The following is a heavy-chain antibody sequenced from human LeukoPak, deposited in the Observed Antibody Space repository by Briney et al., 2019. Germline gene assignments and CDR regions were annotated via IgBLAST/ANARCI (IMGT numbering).Heavy chain of an antibody. V-gene: IGHV1-2*02. J-gene: IGHJ3*02. D-gene: IGHD6-13*01. Sequence: ASAKVSCKASGYTFSDYYVHWVRQAPGLGPERMGWINPNSGVTYFEEKFQGRVTVTRDTSITTAYMELNRLTTDDTAVYYCARGVWQQLLSGALDIWGQGTMVTVSS. CDR1: GYTFSDYY. CDR3: ARGVWQQLLSGALDI. CDR2: INPNSGVT.